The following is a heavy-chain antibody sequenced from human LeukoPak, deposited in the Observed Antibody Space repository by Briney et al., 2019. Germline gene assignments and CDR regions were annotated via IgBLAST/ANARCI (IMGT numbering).Heavy chain of an antibody. Sequence: GGSLRLSCAASGFTFSTYVMHWVRQAPGKGLEWVAVIWYDGSNKYYADSVKGRFTISRDNSKNLLYLQMNSLRAVDTAVYYCARDSVACRGGSCYRGGVYYFDYWGQGTLVTVSS. CDR3: ARDSVACRGGSCYRGGVYYFDY. J-gene: IGHJ4*02. CDR1: GFTFSTYV. D-gene: IGHD2-15*01. CDR2: IWYDGSNK. V-gene: IGHV3-33*01.